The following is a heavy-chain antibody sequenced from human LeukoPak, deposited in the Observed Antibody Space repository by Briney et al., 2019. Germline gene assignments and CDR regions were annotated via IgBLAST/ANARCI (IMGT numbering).Heavy chain of an antibody. CDR3: AKVSAWAMVGATYFDY. D-gene: IGHD1-26*01. CDR2: ISGSGGST. Sequence: GGSLRLSCAASGFTFSSSAMSWVRQAPGKGLEWVSAISGSGGSTYYADSVRGRFTISRDNSKNTLYLQMNSLRAEDTAIYYCAKVSAWAMVGATYFDYWGQGTLVTVSS. J-gene: IGHJ4*02. CDR1: GFTFSSSA. V-gene: IGHV3-23*01.